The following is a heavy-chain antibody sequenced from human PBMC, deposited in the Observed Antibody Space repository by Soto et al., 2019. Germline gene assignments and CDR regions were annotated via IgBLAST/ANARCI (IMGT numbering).Heavy chain of an antibody. V-gene: IGHV4-59*01. D-gene: IGHD6-6*01. CDR1: GGSISSYY. CDR3: AGGEYSSFNPFDY. CDR2: IYYSGST. J-gene: IGHJ4*02. Sequence: QVQLQESGPGLVKPSETLSLTCTVSGGSISSYYWSWIRQPPGKGLVWIGYIYYSGSTNYNPSLESRVTISVDTAKNQFSLKLSSVTAADTAVYYCAGGEYSSFNPFDYWGQGTLVTVSS.